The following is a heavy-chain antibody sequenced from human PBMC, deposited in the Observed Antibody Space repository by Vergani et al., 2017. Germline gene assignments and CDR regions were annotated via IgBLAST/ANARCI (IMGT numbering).Heavy chain of an antibody. V-gene: IGHV4-61*02. J-gene: IGHJ6*02. D-gene: IGHD3-10*02. Sequence: QVQLQESCPGLVKPSQTLSLTCTVSGDFISSGSYYWSWIRQPAGKGLEWIGRVYSSGSANYNPSLKSRVTISVDASMNQFSLKLSSVTAADTAVYYCVRDFPRGYYYVSGAYHSYGMDVWGQGTTVTVSS. CDR3: VRDFPRGYYYVSGAYHSYGMDV. CDR2: VYSSGSA. CDR1: GDFISSGSYY.